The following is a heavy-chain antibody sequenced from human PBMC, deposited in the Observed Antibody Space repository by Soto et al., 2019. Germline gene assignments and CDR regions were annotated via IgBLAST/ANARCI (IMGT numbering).Heavy chain of an antibody. CDR1: GFIFSSYG. J-gene: IGHJ4*02. Sequence: QVQLVESGGGVVQPERSLRLSCEASGFIFSSYGMHWVRQAPGKGLEWVAVVSHDGSNKKYVDSVEGRFTISRDNSKNTLDLQMNSLRAEDTAVYYCAKDTYYYSSRGYYIFDYWGQGTLVTVSS. V-gene: IGHV3-30*18. D-gene: IGHD3-22*01. CDR3: AKDTYYYSSRGYYIFDY. CDR2: VSHDGSNK.